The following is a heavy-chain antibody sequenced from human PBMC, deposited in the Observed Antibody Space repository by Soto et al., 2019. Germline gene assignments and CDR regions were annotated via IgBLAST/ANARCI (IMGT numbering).Heavy chain of an antibody. CDR1: GYSFTTYW. V-gene: IGHV5-51*01. J-gene: IGHJ4*02. D-gene: IGHD6-13*01. Sequence: LKISCKASGYSFTTYWIGWVRQMPGKGLEWMGIIYPGDSDTRYSPSFQGQVTISADKSISTAYLQWSSLKASDSAMFYCARKDIAGNSVDFWGQGTLVTVSS. CDR3: ARKDIAGNSVDF. CDR2: IYPGDSDT.